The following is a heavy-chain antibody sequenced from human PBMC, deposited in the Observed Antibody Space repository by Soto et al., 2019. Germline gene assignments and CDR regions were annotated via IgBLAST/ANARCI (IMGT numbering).Heavy chain of an antibody. J-gene: IGHJ4*02. V-gene: IGHV3-43*01. CDR2: ISWDGGST. CDR3: AKDSLPYDSSAYYFDY. CDR1: GFTFDDYT. D-gene: IGHD3-22*01. Sequence: EVQLVESGGVVVQPGGSLRLSCAASGFTFDDYTMHWVRQVPGKGLEWVSLISWDGGSTYYADSVKGRFTTSRDNSKNSLYLQMNSLRTEVTALYYCAKDSLPYDSSAYYFDYWGQGTLVTVSS.